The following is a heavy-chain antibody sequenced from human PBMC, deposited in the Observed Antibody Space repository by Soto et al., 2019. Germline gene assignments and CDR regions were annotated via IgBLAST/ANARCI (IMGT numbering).Heavy chain of an antibody. CDR2: LYWDDDE. CDR3: AHRPRGFTYVFGY. CDR1: GFSLSTRGVG. J-gene: IGHJ4*02. D-gene: IGHD3-16*01. Sequence: QITLNESGPTLVKPTQTLTLTCTFSGFSLSTRGVGVGWIRQPPGKALEWLALLYWDDDERYSPSLMSTLTITKDTSKNQVFLTMPNVHPVDPATYYCAHRPRGFTYVFGYWGQGTLVTVSS. V-gene: IGHV2-5*02.